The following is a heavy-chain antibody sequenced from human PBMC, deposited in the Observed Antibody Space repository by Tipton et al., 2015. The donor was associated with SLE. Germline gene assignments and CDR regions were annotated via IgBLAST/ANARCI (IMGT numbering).Heavy chain of an antibody. CDR3: ARDLIDCTANRCNHYFDP. J-gene: IGHJ5*02. CDR1: GYTFTNYG. V-gene: IGHV1-18*01. Sequence: QLVQSGAEVKKPGASVKVSCKASGYTFTNYGISWVRQAPGQGLEWLGWISTYNGNTNYAQKLQGRVTLTTDTSTSTAYMELMSLRSDDSAVYYCARDLIDCTANRCNHYFDPWGQGTLVTVSS. CDR2: ISTYNGNT. D-gene: IGHD2-8*02.